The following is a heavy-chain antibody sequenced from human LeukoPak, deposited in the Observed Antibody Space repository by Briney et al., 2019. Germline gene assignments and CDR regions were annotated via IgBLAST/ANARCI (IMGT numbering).Heavy chain of an antibody. CDR3: ARAVGLTQGGTFDY. CDR2: IYHSATT. D-gene: IGHD1-1*01. Sequence: ASETRSLTCTVSGYSINSGVYWGWLRQPPGKGLEWVGNIYHSATTHYNSSLKSRVTISVDTSKNQLSLKLSSVTAADMAVYYCARAVGLTQGGTFDYWGQGTLVTVSS. CDR1: GYSINSGVY. J-gene: IGHJ4*02. V-gene: IGHV4-38-2*02.